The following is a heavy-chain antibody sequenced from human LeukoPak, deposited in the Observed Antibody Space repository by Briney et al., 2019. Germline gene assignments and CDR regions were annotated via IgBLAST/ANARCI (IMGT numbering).Heavy chain of an antibody. CDR3: ARGRGDSSSWYSYYYGMDV. CDR1: GGSFSGYY. J-gene: IGHJ6*02. D-gene: IGHD6-13*01. Sequence: SETLSLTCAVYGGSFSGYYWSWIRQPPGKGLEWIGEINHSGSTNYNPSLKSRVTISVDTSKNQFPLKLSSVTAADTAVYYCARGRGDSSSWYSYYYGMDVWGQGTTVTVSS. CDR2: INHSGST. V-gene: IGHV4-34*01.